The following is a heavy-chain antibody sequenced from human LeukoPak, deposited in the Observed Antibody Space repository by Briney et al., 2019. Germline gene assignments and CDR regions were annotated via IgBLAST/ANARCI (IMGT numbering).Heavy chain of an antibody. CDR3: AKGRYSSTWCSDH. D-gene: IGHD6-13*01. J-gene: IGHJ4*02. V-gene: IGHV3-30*18. CDR1: GFTFSNCG. Sequence: GGSLRLSCVASGFTFSNCGMHWVRQAPGKGLEWVAVISYDGTNKYYADSVKGRFTISRDYPKNTLFLQMSSLRAEDTAVYYCAKGRYSSTWCSDHWGQGTLVTVSS. CDR2: ISYDGTNK.